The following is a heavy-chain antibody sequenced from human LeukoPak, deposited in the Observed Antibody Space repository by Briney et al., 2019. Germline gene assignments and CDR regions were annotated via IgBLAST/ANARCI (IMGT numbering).Heavy chain of an antibody. CDR1: GYTFTGYD. D-gene: IGHD4-23*01. Sequence: ASVKVSCKASGYTFTGYDMHWVRQAPGQGLEWMGWINPNSGGTNYAQKFQGWVTMTRDTSISTAYMELSRLRSDDTAVYYCARHTVVNAFDIWGQGTMVTVSS. CDR3: ARHTVVNAFDI. J-gene: IGHJ3*02. V-gene: IGHV1-2*04. CDR2: INPNSGGT.